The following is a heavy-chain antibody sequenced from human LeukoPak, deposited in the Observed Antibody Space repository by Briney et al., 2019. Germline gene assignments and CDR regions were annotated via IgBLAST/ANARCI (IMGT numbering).Heavy chain of an antibody. J-gene: IGHJ6*02. V-gene: IGHV1-69*13. D-gene: IGHD2-15*01. Sequence: SVKVSCEASGGTFSSYAISWVRQAPGQGLEWMGGIIPIFGAANYAQKFQGRVTITADESTSTAYMELSSLRSEDTAVYYCARDRLVAATGSYYYYGMDVWGQGTTVTVSS. CDR3: ARDRLVAATGSYYYYGMDV. CDR1: GGTFSSYA. CDR2: IIPIFGAA.